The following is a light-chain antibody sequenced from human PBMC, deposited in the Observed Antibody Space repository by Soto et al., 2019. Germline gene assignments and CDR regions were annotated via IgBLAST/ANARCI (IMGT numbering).Light chain of an antibody. CDR2: LGS. CDR1: QSLLHSDGYNY. Sequence: DIVMTQSPLSLPVTPGEPASISCRSSQSLLHSDGYNYLDWYLQKPGQSPQLLICLGSNRASVVPDRFSVSGSGTDFTLTISRVEAEDFGVYYCMQALHTPWTFGQGTHVEVK. CDR3: MQALHTPWT. J-gene: IGKJ1*01. V-gene: IGKV2-28*01.